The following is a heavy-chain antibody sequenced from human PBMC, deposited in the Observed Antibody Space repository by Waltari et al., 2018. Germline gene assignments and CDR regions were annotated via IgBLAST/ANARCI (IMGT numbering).Heavy chain of an antibody. CDR1: GGTFSSYA. Sequence: QVQLVQSGAEVKKPGSSVKVSCKASGGTFSSYALSWVRRAPGQGLEWMGGIIPIFGTANYAQKFQGRVTITADESTSTAYMELSSLRSEDTAVYYCARDGRRGYSYAGARNFDLWGRGTLVTVSS. D-gene: IGHD5-18*01. J-gene: IGHJ2*01. CDR2: IIPIFGTA. CDR3: ARDGRRGYSYAGARNFDL. V-gene: IGHV1-69*01.